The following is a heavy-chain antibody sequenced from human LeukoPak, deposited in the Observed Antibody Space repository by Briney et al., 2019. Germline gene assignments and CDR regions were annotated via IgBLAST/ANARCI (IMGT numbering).Heavy chain of an antibody. CDR3: ARVPYYGSGSYRQNWFDP. Sequence: QTGGSLRLSCAASGFTFSSYWMSWVHQAPGKGLEWVANIKQDGSEKYYVDSVKGRFTISRDNAKNSLYLQMNSLRAEDTAVYYCARVPYYGSGSYRQNWFDPWGQGTLVTVSS. CDR2: IKQDGSEK. D-gene: IGHD3-10*01. J-gene: IGHJ5*02. CDR1: GFTFSSYW. V-gene: IGHV3-7*01.